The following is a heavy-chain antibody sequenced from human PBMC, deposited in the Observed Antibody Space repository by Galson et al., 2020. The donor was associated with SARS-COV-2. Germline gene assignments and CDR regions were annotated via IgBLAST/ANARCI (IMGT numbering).Heavy chain of an antibody. CDR2: LSYDGSHK. V-gene: IGHV3-30*04. J-gene: IGHJ4*02. Sequence: TGGSMRLSCSASGFTFSSYAMHWVRQAPGKGLERVAVLSYDGSHKYYADSAKGRFTISRDNSKNTLYLQMNSLRAEDTAVYYCARGPDFWSGYSQLKNFDYWGQGTLVTVSS. CDR1: GFTFSSYA. D-gene: IGHD3-3*01. CDR3: ARGPDFWSGYSQLKNFDY.